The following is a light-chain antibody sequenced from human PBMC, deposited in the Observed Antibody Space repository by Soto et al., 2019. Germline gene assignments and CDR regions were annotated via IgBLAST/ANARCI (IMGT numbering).Light chain of an antibody. CDR2: AAS. J-gene: IGKJ1*01. CDR1: QGISSY. Sequence: AIRMTLSPSSFSASTGDRFTITCLASQGISSYLAWYQQKPGKAPKLLIYAASTLQSGVPSRFSGSGSGTDFTLTISCLQSEDFATYYCQQYYSYPRTFGQGTKVDIK. CDR3: QQYYSYPRT. V-gene: IGKV1-8*01.